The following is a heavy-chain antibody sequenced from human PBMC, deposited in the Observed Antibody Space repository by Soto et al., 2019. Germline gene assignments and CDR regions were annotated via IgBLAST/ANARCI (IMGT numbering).Heavy chain of an antibody. CDR1: GFTFSSYS. CDR2: ISSSSSYI. CDR3: ARDSSGGYCSSTSCSAYYYGMDV. J-gene: IGHJ6*02. V-gene: IGHV3-21*01. D-gene: IGHD2-2*01. Sequence: GESLKISCAASGFTFSSYSMNWVRQAPGKGLEWVSSISSSSSYIYYADSVKGRFTISRDNAKNSLYLQMNSLRAEDTAVYYCARDSSGGYCSSTSCSAYYYGMDVWGQGTTVTVSS.